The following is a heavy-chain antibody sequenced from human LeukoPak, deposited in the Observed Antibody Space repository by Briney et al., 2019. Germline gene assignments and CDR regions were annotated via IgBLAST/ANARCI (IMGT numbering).Heavy chain of an antibody. CDR3: AKDGLARGYYFDY. CDR2: ISGSGGST. D-gene: IGHD3/OR15-3a*01. V-gene: IGHV3-23*01. J-gene: IGHJ4*02. Sequence: ISGSGGSTYYADSVKGRFTISRDNSKNTLYLQVNSLRAEDTAVYYCAKDGLARGYYFDYWGQGTLVTVSS.